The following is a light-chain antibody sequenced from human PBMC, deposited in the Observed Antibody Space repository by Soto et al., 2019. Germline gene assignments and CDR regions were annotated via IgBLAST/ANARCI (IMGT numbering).Light chain of an antibody. CDR2: EVS. CDR1: SSDVGGYNY. CDR3: SSYISSSTRV. Sequence: QSALTQPASVSGSPGQSITISCTGTSSDVGGYNYVSWYQQHPGKAPKLMIYEVSNRPSGVSNRFSGSKSGNTASLTISGLQAEDEADYYCSSYISSSTRVFGTGTKVT. J-gene: IGLJ1*01. V-gene: IGLV2-14*01.